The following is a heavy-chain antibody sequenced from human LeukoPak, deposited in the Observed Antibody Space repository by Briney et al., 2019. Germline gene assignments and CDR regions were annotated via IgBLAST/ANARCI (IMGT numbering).Heavy chain of an antibody. CDR2: INHSGST. CDR1: GGSFSGYY. CDR3: ARGHSYYDFWSGYYWSY. V-gene: IGHV4-34*01. Sequence: SETLSLTCAVYGGSFSGYYWSWIRQPPGKGLEWIGEINHSGSTNYNPSLKSRVTISVDTSKNQFSLKLSSVTAADTAVYYCARGHSYYDFWSGYYWSYWGQGTLVTVSS. D-gene: IGHD3-3*01. J-gene: IGHJ4*02.